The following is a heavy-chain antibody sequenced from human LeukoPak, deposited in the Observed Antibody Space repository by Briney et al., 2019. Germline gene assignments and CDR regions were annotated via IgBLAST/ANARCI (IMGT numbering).Heavy chain of an antibody. V-gene: IGHV4-31*03. J-gene: IGHJ4*02. D-gene: IGHD2-2*01. CDR1: GGSISSGGYY. CDR3: ASLYCSSTSCYTGFDY. CDR2: IYYSGST. Sequence: SETLSLTCTVSGGSISSGGYYWSWIRQHPGKGLEWIGYIYYSGSTYYNPSLKSRVTISVDTSKNQFSLKLSSVTAADTAVYYRASLYCSSTSCYTGFDYWGQGTLVTVSS.